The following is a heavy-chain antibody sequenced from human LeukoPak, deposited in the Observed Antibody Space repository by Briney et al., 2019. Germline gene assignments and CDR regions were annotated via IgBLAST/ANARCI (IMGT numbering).Heavy chain of an antibody. CDR3: ATLGYCSSTSCYGYYYGMDV. V-gene: IGHV3-23*01. CDR1: GFTFSSYA. CDR2: ISGSGGST. D-gene: IGHD2-2*01. J-gene: IGHJ6*02. Sequence: GGSLRLSCAASGFTFSSYAMSWVRQAPGKGLEWVSAISGSGGSTYYEDSVKGRFTISRDNSKNTLYLQMNSLRAEDTAVYYCATLGYCSSTSCYGYYYGMDVWGQGTTVTVSS.